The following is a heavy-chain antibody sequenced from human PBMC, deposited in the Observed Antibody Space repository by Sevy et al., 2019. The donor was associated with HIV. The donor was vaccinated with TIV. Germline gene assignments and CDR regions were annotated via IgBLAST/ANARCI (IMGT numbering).Heavy chain of an antibody. J-gene: IGHJ5*02. V-gene: IGHV3-30*04. D-gene: IGHD3-10*01. Sequence: GGSLRLSCAASGFTFSNYPMYWVRQAPGKGLEWVATISYDGNNKYYADSVQGRFTISRDNSKNTLYLQMNTVRADDTALYYCARDAAEGPYGDTFFSNWFDAWDQGTLVTVSS. CDR2: ISYDGNNK. CDR3: ARDAAEGPYGDTFFSNWFDA. CDR1: GFTFSNYP.